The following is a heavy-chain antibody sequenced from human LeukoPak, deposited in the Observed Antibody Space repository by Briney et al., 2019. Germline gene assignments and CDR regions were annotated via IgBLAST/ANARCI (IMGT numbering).Heavy chain of an antibody. CDR1: GYSISSGYY. D-gene: IGHD6-13*01. V-gene: IGHV4-38-2*02. J-gene: IGHJ6*03. CDR2: IYHSGST. Sequence: PSETLSLTCTVSGYSISSGYYWGWIRQPPGKGLEWIGSIYHSGSTYYNPSLKSRVTISVDTSKNQFSLKLSSVTAADTAVYYCARPGAAAGDYYYYYMDVWGKGTTVTVSS. CDR3: ARPGAAAGDYYYYYMDV.